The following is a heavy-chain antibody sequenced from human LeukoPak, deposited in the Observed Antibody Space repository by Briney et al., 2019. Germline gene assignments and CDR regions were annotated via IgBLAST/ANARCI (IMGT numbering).Heavy chain of an antibody. D-gene: IGHD2-2*01. Sequence: GGSLRLSCAASGFTFSSYSMNWVRQAPGKGLEWVSYISSSSSTIYYADSVKGRFTISRDNAKNSLYLQMNSLRAEDTAVYYCARAIGPSPYYYYGMDVWGQGTTVTVSS. J-gene: IGHJ6*02. CDR3: ARAIGPSPYYYYGMDV. V-gene: IGHV3-48*04. CDR1: GFTFSSYS. CDR2: ISSSSSTI.